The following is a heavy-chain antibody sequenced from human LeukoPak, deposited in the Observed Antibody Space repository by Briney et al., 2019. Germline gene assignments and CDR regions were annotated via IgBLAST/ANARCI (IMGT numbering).Heavy chain of an antibody. Sequence: SQTLPLTCTVSGGSISSGDYYWSWIRQPPGKGLEWLGYIYYSGSTYYHPSLKSRVTISVDTSKNQFSLKLSSVTAADTAVYYCARGIPDYGDYYFDYWGQGTLVTVSS. J-gene: IGHJ4*02. CDR1: GGSISSGDYY. V-gene: IGHV4-30-4*01. CDR3: ARGIPDYGDYYFDY. D-gene: IGHD4-17*01. CDR2: IYYSGST.